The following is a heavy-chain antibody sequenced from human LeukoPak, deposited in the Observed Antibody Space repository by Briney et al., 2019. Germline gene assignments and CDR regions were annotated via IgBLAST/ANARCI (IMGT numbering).Heavy chain of an antibody. Sequence: GGSLRLSCAASGFTFSSYAMSWVRQAPGKGLEWVSAISGSGGSTYYADSVKGRFTISRDNSKNTLYLQMNSLRAEVTAVYYCAKDQTYYYDSSGSYYFDYWGQGTLVTVSS. CDR3: AKDQTYYYDSSGSYYFDY. CDR1: GFTFSSYA. J-gene: IGHJ4*02. D-gene: IGHD3-22*01. V-gene: IGHV3-23*01. CDR2: ISGSGGST.